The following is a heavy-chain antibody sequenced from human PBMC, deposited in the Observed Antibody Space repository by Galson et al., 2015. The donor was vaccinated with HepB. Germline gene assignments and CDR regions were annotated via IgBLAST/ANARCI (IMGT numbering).Heavy chain of an antibody. Sequence: SVKVSCKASGGTFSSYAISWVRQAPGQGLEWMGRIIPILGIANYAQKFQGRVTITADKSTSTAYMELSSLRSEDTAVYYCARGPGVVPAARDAFDIWGQGTMVTVSS. V-gene: IGHV1-69*04. CDR3: ARGPGVVPAARDAFDI. J-gene: IGHJ3*02. CDR2: IIPILGIA. D-gene: IGHD2-2*01. CDR1: GGTFSSYA.